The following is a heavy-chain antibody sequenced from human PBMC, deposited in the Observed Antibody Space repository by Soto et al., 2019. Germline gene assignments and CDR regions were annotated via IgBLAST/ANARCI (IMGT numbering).Heavy chain of an antibody. CDR1: GFTFSSYA. D-gene: IGHD6-6*01. CDR3: AREGQYIAARPRWFDP. Sequence: PGGSLRLSCAASGFTFSSYAMSWVRQAPGKGLEWVSAISGSGGSTYYADSVKGRFTISRDNAKNSLYLQMNSLRAEDTAVYYCAREGQYIAARPRWFDPWGQGTLVTVSS. V-gene: IGHV3-23*01. J-gene: IGHJ5*02. CDR2: ISGSGGST.